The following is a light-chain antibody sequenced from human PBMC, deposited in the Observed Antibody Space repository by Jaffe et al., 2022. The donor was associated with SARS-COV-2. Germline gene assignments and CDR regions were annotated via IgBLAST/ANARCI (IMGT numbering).Light chain of an antibody. CDR3: QQYNSYPYT. Sequence: DIQMTQSPSTLSASVGDRVTITCRASQSISSWLAWYQQKPGKAPKLLIYKASNLESGVPSRFSGSGSGTEFTLTISSLQPDDFAIYYCQQYNSYPYTFGLGTKLEIK. J-gene: IGKJ2*01. V-gene: IGKV1-5*03. CDR1: QSISSW. CDR2: KAS.